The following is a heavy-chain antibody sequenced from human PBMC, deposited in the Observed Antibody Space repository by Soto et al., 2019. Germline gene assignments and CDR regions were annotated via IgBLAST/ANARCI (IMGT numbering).Heavy chain of an antibody. D-gene: IGHD3-3*01. CDR1: GGSVNGYY. V-gene: IGHV4-34*01. CDR2: INHTGGT. J-gene: IGHJ5*02. CDR3: ATRITVFGLLILPFDP. Sequence: PSETLSLTCAVYGGSVNGYYWNWIRQPPGKGLDWIGEINHTGGTHYNPSLKSRVTMSVDTSKNHFSMRLSSGTAADTAIYYCATRITVFGLLILPFDPWGQGTQVTVSS.